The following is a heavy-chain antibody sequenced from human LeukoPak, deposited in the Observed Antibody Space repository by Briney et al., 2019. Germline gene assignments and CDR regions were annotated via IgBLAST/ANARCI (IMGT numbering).Heavy chain of an antibody. CDR3: AKVYSSSGSGPADY. CDR1: GFTFDDYA. D-gene: IGHD6-13*01. CDR2: ISWNSGSI. Sequence: GGSLRLSCAASGFTFDDYAMHWVRQAPGKGLEWVSGISWNSGSIGYADSVKGRFTISRDNAKNSLYLQMNSLRAEDTALYYCAKVYSSSGSGPADYWGQGTLVTVSS. V-gene: IGHV3-9*01. J-gene: IGHJ4*02.